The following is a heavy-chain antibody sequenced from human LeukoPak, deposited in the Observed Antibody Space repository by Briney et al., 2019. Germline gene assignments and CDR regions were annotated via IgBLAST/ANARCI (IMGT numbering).Heavy chain of an antibody. D-gene: IGHD6-19*01. CDR3: ATDHPYSSGWYANY. J-gene: IGHJ4*02. Sequence: GASVTVSFTSAVYTVTSYGISWVGQAPGQGGEGRGGISAYNGNTNYAQKLQGRLTMTTDPSTSTAYMELRSLRSDDTAVYYCATDHPYSSGWYANYWGQGTLVTVSS. V-gene: IGHV1-18*01. CDR2: ISAYNGNT. CDR1: VYTVTSYG.